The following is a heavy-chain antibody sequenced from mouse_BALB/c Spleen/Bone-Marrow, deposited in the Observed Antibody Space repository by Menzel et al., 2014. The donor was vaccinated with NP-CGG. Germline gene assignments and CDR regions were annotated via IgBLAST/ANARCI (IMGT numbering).Heavy chain of an antibody. J-gene: IGHJ3*01. CDR3: ARLGYYGGFAY. Sequence: EVKLVESGGGLVQPGGSLKLSCAASGFDFSGFWMGWVRQAPGKGLEWIGEINPDSSTINYTPSLKDRFIISRDNAKNTLYLQMGKVRSEDTALYYCARLGYYGGFAYWGQGTLVTVSA. CDR1: GFDFSGFW. V-gene: IGHV4-1*02. CDR2: INPDSSTI. D-gene: IGHD2-3*01.